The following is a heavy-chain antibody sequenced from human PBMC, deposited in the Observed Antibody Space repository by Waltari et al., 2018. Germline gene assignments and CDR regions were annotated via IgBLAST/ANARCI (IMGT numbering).Heavy chain of an antibody. D-gene: IGHD2-21*01. J-gene: IGHJ3*02. CDR3: TVIAGDFDI. CDR1: GYIFINYF. Sequence: QVNLVQSGADVRKPGASVTVSCKASGYIFINYFIHWVRQAPGQGLEWIGRINGRNGGTEYGQKFQGRVTLTRDTSISTAYMELSGLTLDDTAIYYCTVIAGDFDIWGPGTMVTASS. V-gene: IGHV1-2*06. CDR2: INGRNGGT.